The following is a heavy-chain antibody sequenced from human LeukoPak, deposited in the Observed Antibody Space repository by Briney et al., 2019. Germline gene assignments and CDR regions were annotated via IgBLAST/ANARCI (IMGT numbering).Heavy chain of an antibody. V-gene: IGHV3-21*04. CDR2: ISSSSSI. CDR3: AKDGGQGADY. Sequence: GGSLRLSCAASGFTFSSYSMNWVRQAPGKGLEWVSSISSSSSIYYADSVKGRFTISRDNAKNSLYLQMNSLRAEDMAVYYCAKDGGQGADYWGQGTLVSVSS. J-gene: IGHJ4*02. CDR1: GFTFSSYS. D-gene: IGHD3-16*01.